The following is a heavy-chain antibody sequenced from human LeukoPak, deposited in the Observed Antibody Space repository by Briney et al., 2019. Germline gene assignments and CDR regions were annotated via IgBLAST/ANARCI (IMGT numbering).Heavy chain of an antibody. D-gene: IGHD6-13*01. Sequence: GGSLRLSCAASGFTVSSNYMSWVRQAPGKGLEWVSVIYSGGSTYYADSVKGRFTISRDNSKNTLYLQMNSLRADDTAVYYCARDRSSSWPVDYWGQGTLVTVSS. J-gene: IGHJ4*02. V-gene: IGHV3-66*01. CDR2: IYSGGST. CDR3: ARDRSSSWPVDY. CDR1: GFTVSSNY.